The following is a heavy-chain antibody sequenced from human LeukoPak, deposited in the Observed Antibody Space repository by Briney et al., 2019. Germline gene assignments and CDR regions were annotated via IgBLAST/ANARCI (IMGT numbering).Heavy chain of an antibody. J-gene: IGHJ4*02. CDR2: ISYDGNDK. D-gene: IGHD1-26*01. Sequence: GRSLRLSCAASGFSFGSYGMHWVRQAPGKGLEWVAVISYDGNDKYYADSVKGRFTISRDSSKDTLYLQMNGLRADDTAVYYCAKQREGTSWSPDHWGQGTLVTVSS. CDR1: GFSFGSYG. CDR3: AKQREGTSWSPDH. V-gene: IGHV3-30*18.